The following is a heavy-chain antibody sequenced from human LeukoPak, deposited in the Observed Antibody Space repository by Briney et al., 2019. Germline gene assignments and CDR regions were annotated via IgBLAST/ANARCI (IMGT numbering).Heavy chain of an antibody. D-gene: IGHD3-10*01. CDR1: GYTFTSYD. V-gene: IGHV1-8*01. CDR2: MNPNSGNT. Sequence: ASVKVSCKASGYTFTSYDINWVRQATGQGLEWMGWMNPNSGNTGYAQKFQGRVTMTRNNSISTAYMELSSLRSEDTAVYYCARELYYYGSGSNEFDYWGQGTLVTVSS. J-gene: IGHJ4*02. CDR3: ARELYYYGSGSNEFDY.